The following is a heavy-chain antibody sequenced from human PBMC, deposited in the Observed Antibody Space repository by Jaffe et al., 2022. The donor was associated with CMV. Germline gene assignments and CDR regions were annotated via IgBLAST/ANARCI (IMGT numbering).Heavy chain of an antibody. CDR3: ARVNWSQLLWAAQVGWFDP. CDR2: ISAYNGNT. CDR1: GYTFTSYG. J-gene: IGHJ5*02. D-gene: IGHD2-2*01. Sequence: QVQLVQSGAEVKKPGASVKVSCKASGYTFTSYGISWVRQAPGQGLEWMGWISAYNGNTNYAQKLQGRVTMTTDTSTSTAYMELRSLRSDDTAVYYCARVNWSQLLWAAQVGWFDPWGQGTLVTVSS. V-gene: IGHV1-18*01.